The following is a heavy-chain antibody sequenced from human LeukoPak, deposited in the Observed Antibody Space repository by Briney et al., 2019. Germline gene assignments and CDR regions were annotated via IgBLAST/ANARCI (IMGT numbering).Heavy chain of an antibody. Sequence: ASVKVSCKASGGTFSCYAISWVRQAPGQGLEWMGGIIPIFGTANYAQKFQGRVTITADKSTSTAYMELSSLRSEDTAVYYCARALSSKVYAPDYWGQGTLVTVSS. CDR3: ARALSSKVYAPDY. D-gene: IGHD6-6*01. J-gene: IGHJ4*02. CDR2: IIPIFGTA. V-gene: IGHV1-69*06. CDR1: GGTFSCYA.